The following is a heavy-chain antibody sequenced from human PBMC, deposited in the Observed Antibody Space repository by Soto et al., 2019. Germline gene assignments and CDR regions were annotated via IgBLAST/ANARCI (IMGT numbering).Heavy chain of an antibody. CDR3: TKGGRIVATTYDLDV. Sequence: EVQLLESGGGWVQPGGSLRLSCGACGFTFSTYAMQWVRQAPGKGLEWVAAISGSGGGTYYADSVKGRFTISRDNPKNSLFLHMNSLRAEDRAVYFCTKGGRIVATTYDLDVWGQGTTVAVSS. CDR2: ISGSGGGT. D-gene: IGHD1-26*01. V-gene: IGHV3-23*01. CDR1: GFTFSTYA. J-gene: IGHJ6*02.